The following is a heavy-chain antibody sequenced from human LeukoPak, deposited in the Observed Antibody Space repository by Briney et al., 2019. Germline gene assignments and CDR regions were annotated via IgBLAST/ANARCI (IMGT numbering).Heavy chain of an antibody. D-gene: IGHD4-17*01. Sequence: GGTLRLSCAASGFTFSSYGMSWVRQAPGKGLEWVSAISGSGGSTYYADSVKGRFTISRDNSKNTLYLQMNSLRAEDTAVYYCAKDRAYGWFDPRGQGTLVTVSS. CDR2: ISGSGGST. V-gene: IGHV3-23*01. CDR3: AKDRAYGWFDP. J-gene: IGHJ5*02. CDR1: GFTFSSYG.